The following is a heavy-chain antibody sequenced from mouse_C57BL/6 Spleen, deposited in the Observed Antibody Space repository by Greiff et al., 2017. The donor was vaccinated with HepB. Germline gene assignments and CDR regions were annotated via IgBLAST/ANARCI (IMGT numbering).Heavy chain of an antibody. D-gene: IGHD1-1*01. CDR2: IDPEDGDT. J-gene: IGHJ2*01. V-gene: IGHV14-1*01. CDR3: TTDYYVSSIDY. CDR1: GFNIKDYY. Sequence: EVQLQQSGAELVRPGASVKLSCTASGFNIKDYYMHWVKQRPEQGLEWIGRIDPEDGDTEYTQKFQGKATLTADTSSNTAYLQLSSLTSEDTAVYYCTTDYYVSSIDYWGQGTTLTVSS.